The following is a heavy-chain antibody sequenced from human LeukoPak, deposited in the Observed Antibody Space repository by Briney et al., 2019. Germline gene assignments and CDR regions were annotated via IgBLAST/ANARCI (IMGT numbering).Heavy chain of an antibody. CDR3: ARLLWSGGFDI. D-gene: IGHD3-10*01. Sequence: GGSLRLSCAASGFTFSYYYMSWIRQAPGKGLVWVSHINSDGSTTTYADSVKGRFTISRDNAKNTLYLQMNSLRAEDTAVYYCARLLWSGGFDIWGQGTMVTASS. CDR2: INSDGSTT. J-gene: IGHJ3*02. CDR1: GFTFSYYY. V-gene: IGHV3-74*03.